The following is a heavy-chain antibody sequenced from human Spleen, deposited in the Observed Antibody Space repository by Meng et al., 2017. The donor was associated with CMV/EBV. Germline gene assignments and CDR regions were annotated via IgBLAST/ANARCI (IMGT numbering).Heavy chain of an antibody. V-gene: IGHV4-61*01. Sequence: SETLSLTCSVSGGSVNSISNYWNWIRQPPGKGLEWIGYIYYSGSTNYNPSLESRVTISLDTSKNQFFLRLRSVTAADTAVYYCARGPAATYSSSWYVNYWGPGTLVTVSS. D-gene: IGHD6-13*01. CDR3: ARGPAATYSSSWYVNY. J-gene: IGHJ4*02. CDR1: GGSVNSISNY. CDR2: IYYSGST.